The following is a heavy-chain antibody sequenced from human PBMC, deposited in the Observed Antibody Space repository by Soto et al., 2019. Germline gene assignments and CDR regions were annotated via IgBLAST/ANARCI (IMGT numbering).Heavy chain of an antibody. Sequence: GGSLRLSYAASGFTFNEYRMIWVRQAPGKGLECISYISSTATTIYYADSVKGRFTISRDNAQNSVFLQMTSLRDEDTAVYYCASRYDSSGYYRTPIAHWGQGT. CDR2: ISSTATTI. CDR1: GFTFNEYR. D-gene: IGHD3-22*01. J-gene: IGHJ5*02. CDR3: ASRYDSSGYYRTPIAH. V-gene: IGHV3-48*02.